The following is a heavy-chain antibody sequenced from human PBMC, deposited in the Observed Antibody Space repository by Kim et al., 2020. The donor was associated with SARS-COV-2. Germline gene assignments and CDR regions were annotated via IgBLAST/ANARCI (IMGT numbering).Heavy chain of an antibody. CDR2: INHSGST. CDR3: ARIGAYYYDSSGYYGSYYYYGMDV. V-gene: IGHV4-34*01. Sequence: SETLSLTCAVYGGSFSGYYWSWIRHPPGKGLEWIGEINHSGSTNYNPSLKSRVTISVDTSKNQFSLKLSSVTAADTAVYYCARIGAYYYDSSGYYGSYYYYGMDVWGQGTTVTVSS. CDR1: GGSFSGYY. D-gene: IGHD3-22*01. J-gene: IGHJ6*02.